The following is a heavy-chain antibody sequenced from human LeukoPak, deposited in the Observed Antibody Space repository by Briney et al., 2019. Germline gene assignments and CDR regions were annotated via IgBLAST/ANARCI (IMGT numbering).Heavy chain of an antibody. CDR2: IYYSGST. J-gene: IGHJ6*03. CDR3: ARHVINGGNMDG. Sequence: SETLSLTCTVSGGSISSSSYYWGWIRQPPGKGLEWIGSIYYSGSTYYNPSLKSRVTISVDTSKNQFSLKLSSVTAADTAVYYWARHVINGGNMDGWGKGTTVTVSS. V-gene: IGHV4-39*01. D-gene: IGHD2-15*01. CDR1: GGSISSSSYY.